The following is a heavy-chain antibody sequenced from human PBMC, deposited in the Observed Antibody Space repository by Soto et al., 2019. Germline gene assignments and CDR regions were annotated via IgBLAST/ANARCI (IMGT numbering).Heavy chain of an antibody. CDR1: GGSISSYY. J-gene: IGHJ6*02. CDR3: ARSMTKYGMDV. CDR2: IYYSGST. V-gene: IGHV4-59*08. Sequence: QVQLQESGPGLVKPSETLSLTCTVSGGSISSYYWSWIRQPPGKGLEWIGYIYYSGSTNYNPSLKSRVTISVDTSKNQFSLKLSSVTAADTAVYYCARSMTKYGMDVWGQGTTVTVSS.